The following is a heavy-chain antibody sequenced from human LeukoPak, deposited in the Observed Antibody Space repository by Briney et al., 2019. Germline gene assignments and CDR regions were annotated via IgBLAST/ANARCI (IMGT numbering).Heavy chain of an antibody. Sequence: SETLSLTCAVYGGSFSGYYWSWIRQPPGKGLEWIGEINQSGSTNYNPSLKSRVTISVDTSKNQFSLKLSSVTAADTAVYYCARAAAGKVFQHWGQGTLVTVSS. CDR2: INQSGST. D-gene: IGHD6-13*01. J-gene: IGHJ1*01. V-gene: IGHV4-34*01. CDR1: GGSFSGYY. CDR3: ARAAAGKVFQH.